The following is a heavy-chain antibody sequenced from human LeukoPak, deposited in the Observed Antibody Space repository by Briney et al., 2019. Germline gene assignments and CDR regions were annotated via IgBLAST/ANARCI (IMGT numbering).Heavy chain of an antibody. D-gene: IGHD6-6*01. V-gene: IGHV4-61*02. CDR3: ARGGGSSWFDY. CDR2: IYTSGST. J-gene: IGHJ4*02. Sequence: PSQTLSLTCTVSGGSISSGSYFWSWIRQPAGKGLEWIGRIYTSGSTNYNPSLKSRVTISVDTSKNQFSLKLSSVTAADTAVYYCARGGGSSWFDYWGQGTLVTVSS. CDR1: GGSISSGSYF.